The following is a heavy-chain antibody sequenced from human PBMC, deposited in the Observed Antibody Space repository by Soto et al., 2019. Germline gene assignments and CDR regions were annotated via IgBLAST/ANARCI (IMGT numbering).Heavy chain of an antibody. CDR1: GGTFSSYA. CDR2: IIPIFGTA. V-gene: IGHV1-69*01. Sequence: QVQLVQSGAEVKKPGSSVKVSCKAYGGTFSSYAISWVRQAPGQGLEWMGGIIPIFGTANYAQKFQGRVTITADESTSTAYMELSSLRSEDTAVYYCARTTDEDIVVVPAAIGWFDPWGQGTLVTVSS. D-gene: IGHD2-2*01. CDR3: ARTTDEDIVVVPAAIGWFDP. J-gene: IGHJ5*02.